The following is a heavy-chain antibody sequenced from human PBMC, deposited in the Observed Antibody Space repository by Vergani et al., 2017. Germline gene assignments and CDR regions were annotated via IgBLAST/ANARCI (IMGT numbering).Heavy chain of an antibody. D-gene: IGHD2-2*01. V-gene: IGHV3-9*01. CDR3: AKDSGSSTSCLIDY. CDR1: GFTFDDYA. CDR2: ISWNSGSI. Sequence: EVHLLESGGGLVQSGGSLRLSCAASGFTFDDYAMHWVRQAPGKGLEWVSGISWNSGSIGYADPVKGRFTISRDNAKNSLYLQMNSLRAEDTALYYCAKDSGSSTSCLIDYWGQGTLVTVSS. J-gene: IGHJ4*02.